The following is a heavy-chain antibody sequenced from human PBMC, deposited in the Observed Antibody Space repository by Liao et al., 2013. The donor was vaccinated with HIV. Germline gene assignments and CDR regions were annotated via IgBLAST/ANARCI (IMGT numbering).Heavy chain of an antibody. CDR3: ARGLGVTMVRGVITHLDY. D-gene: IGHD3-10*01. J-gene: IGHJ4*02. V-gene: IGHV4-59*10. Sequence: QVQLQQWGAGLLKPSETLSLTCAVYGGSFSGYYWSWIRQPAGKGLEWIGRIYTSGSTNYNPSLKSRVTISVDTSKNQFSLKLSSVTAADTAVYYCARGLGVTMVRGVITHLDYWGQGTLVTVSS. CDR1: GGSFSGYY. CDR2: IYTSGST.